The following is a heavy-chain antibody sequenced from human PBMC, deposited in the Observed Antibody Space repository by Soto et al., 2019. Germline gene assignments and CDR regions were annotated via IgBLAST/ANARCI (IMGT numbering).Heavy chain of an antibody. CDR3: ARGITMVRGVIIYYGMDV. Sequence: SVKVSCKASRYTFTGYYMHWVRQAPGQGLEWMGGIIPIFGTANYAQKFQGRVTITADKSTSTAYMELSSLRSEDTAVYYCARGITMVRGVIIYYGMDVWGQGSTVTVSS. CDR2: IIPIFGTA. CDR1: RYTFTGYY. J-gene: IGHJ6*02. D-gene: IGHD3-10*01. V-gene: IGHV1-69*06.